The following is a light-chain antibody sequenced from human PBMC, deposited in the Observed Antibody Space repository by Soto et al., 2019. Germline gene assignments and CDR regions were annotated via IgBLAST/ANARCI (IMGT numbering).Light chain of an antibody. V-gene: IGKV1-9*01. CDR1: QDISSY. CDR2: AAS. J-gene: IGKJ4*01. Sequence: IQVTQTQSSLSASVGDSVTITCXASQDISSYLAWYQQKPGKAPTLLIYAASTLQSGVPSRFSGSGFGTDFTLTISSLQAEHFASYYCQQLRRYPSTFGGGIKVDIK. CDR3: QQLRRYPST.